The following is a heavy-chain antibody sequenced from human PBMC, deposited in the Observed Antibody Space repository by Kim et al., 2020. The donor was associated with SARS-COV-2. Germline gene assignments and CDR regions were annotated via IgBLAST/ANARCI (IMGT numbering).Heavy chain of an antibody. CDR1: GFTFSNSW. Sequence: GGSLRLSCEASGFTFSNSWMHWVRQTPGEGLLWVSRINTDETYTTYADSVKGRFTISRDNAKNSLYLQMNSLRAEDTALYHCARGGAAAPLTLSYYYYYMDVWGKGTTVTVSS. CDR2: INTDETYT. CDR3: ARGGAAAPLTLSYYYYYMDV. J-gene: IGHJ6*03. D-gene: IGHD6-13*01. V-gene: IGHV3-74*01.